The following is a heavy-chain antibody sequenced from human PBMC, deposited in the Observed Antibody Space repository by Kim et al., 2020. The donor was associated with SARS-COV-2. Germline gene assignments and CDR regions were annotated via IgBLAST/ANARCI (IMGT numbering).Heavy chain of an antibody. V-gene: IGHV3-30*04. CDR1: GFTFSNFA. CDR2: ISSDGSRQ. D-gene: IGHD3-10*01. CDR3: ARGDPKVYYYGPVYV. Sequence: GGSLRLSCAASGFTFSNFAMHWVRQAPGKEPEWMAVISSDGSRQYYVDSVKGRFTISRDNSKNTLYLQMDSLTIEDTATFYCARGDPKVYYYGPVYVWG. J-gene: IGHJ6*02.